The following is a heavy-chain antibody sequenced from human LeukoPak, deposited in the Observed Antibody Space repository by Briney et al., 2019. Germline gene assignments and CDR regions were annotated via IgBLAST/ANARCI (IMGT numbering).Heavy chain of an antibody. CDR2: ISGRAGST. V-gene: IGHV3-23*01. Sequence: GGSLRLSCAASGFTFSSYAMSWVRQAPGKGLEWVSAISGRAGSTYYADSVKGRFTISRDNSKNTLYLQMNSLRAEDTAVYYCARWKMELQRNAFDFWGQGTVVTVSS. J-gene: IGHJ3*01. D-gene: IGHD1-26*01. CDR3: ARWKMELQRNAFDF. CDR1: GFTFSSYA.